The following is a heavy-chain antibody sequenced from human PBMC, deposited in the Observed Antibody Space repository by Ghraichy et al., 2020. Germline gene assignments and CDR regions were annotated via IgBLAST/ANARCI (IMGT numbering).Heavy chain of an antibody. CDR3: ARMDSSGYWGAFDI. Sequence: SGPTLVKPTQTLTLTCTFSGFSLSTSGMRVSWIRQPPGKALEWLARIDWDDDKFYSTSLKTRLTISKDTSKNQVVLTMTNMDPVDTATYYCARMDSSGYWGAFDIWGQGKMVTVSS. J-gene: IGHJ3*02. CDR2: IDWDDDK. CDR1: GFSLSTSGMR. V-gene: IGHV2-70*04. D-gene: IGHD3-22*01.